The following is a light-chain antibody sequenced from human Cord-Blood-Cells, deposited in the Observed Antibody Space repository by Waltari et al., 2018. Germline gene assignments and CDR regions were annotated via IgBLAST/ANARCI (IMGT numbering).Light chain of an antibody. CDR2: DAS. CDR1: QSVSSY. J-gene: IGKJ1*01. Sequence: DIVLTQSPATLSLSPGERATLSCRASQSVSSYLAWYQQKPGQAPRLLIYDASNRATGSPARFSGSGSGTDFTLTISSLEPEDFAVYYCQQRSNWPWTFGQGTKVEIK. CDR3: QQRSNWPWT. V-gene: IGKV3-11*01.